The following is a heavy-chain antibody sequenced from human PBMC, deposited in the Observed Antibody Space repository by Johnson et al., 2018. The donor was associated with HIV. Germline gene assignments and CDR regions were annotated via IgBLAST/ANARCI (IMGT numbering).Heavy chain of an antibody. V-gene: IGHV3-9*01. Sequence: QLVESGGGMVQPGRSLRLSCAASGFTFDDFAMHWVRQGPGKGLEWVSSITWNSDNIASADSVKGRFTISRDNAKNSLYLQMNSLRPEDTAFYYCARDDIFLDAFDIWCQGTMVTVSS. J-gene: IGHJ3*02. CDR2: ITWNSDNI. CDR3: ARDDIFLDAFDI. D-gene: IGHD3-9*01. CDR1: GFTFDDFA.